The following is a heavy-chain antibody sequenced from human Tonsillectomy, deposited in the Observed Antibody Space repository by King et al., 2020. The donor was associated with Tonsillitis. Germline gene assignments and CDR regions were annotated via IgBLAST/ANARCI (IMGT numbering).Heavy chain of an antibody. CDR2: ISYDGSNK. CDR1: GFSFSSYA. J-gene: IGHJ4*02. Sequence: VQLVESGGGVVQPGRSLRLSCAASGFSFSSYAMHWVRQAPGKGLEWVAVISYDGSNKYYADSVKGRFTISRDNSKNTLYLQMNSLRAEDTAVYYCASVSVVGATFGNYVWGQGTLVTVAS. D-gene: IGHD1-26*01. CDR3: ASVSVVGATFGNYV. V-gene: IGHV3-30-3*01.